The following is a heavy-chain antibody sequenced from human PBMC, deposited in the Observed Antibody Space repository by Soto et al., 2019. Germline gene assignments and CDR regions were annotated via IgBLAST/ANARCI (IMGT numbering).Heavy chain of an antibody. D-gene: IGHD6-19*01. CDR2: IRVYNGNT. J-gene: IGHJ4*02. Sequence: QVQLVQSGAEVKKPGASVKVSCKASGYTFTSYDISWVRQAPGQGLEWMGWIRVYNGNTNYAQKLQDRVTVTTVTFTSTAYMELRSLRSDDTAVYYCAREVGSGWYYFDYWGQGTLVTVSS. CDR3: AREVGSGWYYFDY. V-gene: IGHV1-18*04. CDR1: GYTFTSYD.